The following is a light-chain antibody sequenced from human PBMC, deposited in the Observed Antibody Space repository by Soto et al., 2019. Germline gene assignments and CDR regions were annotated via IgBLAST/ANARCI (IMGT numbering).Light chain of an antibody. CDR1: QDINSY. J-gene: IGKJ4*01. CDR2: AGT. Sequence: IQLTQSPSSLSASVGDRVTITCRASQDINSYLAWYQQKPGKAPNLLIYAGTSLQSAVPSRCSGSGSGTEFTLPISILQPEDFATYYCQQLHVYPSTFGGGTKVE. V-gene: IGKV1-9*01. CDR3: QQLHVYPST.